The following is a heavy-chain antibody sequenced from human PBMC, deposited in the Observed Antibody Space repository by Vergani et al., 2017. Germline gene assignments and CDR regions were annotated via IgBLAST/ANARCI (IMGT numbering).Heavy chain of an antibody. D-gene: IGHD2/OR15-2a*01. J-gene: IGHJ4*02. CDR1: GGTFSSNS. Sequence: QGQRAQSGAEVKKPGSSVKVSCKASGGTFSSNSISWVRQAPGQGLEWMGRIIPIFGTTRYAQKCQGRVTLLAEASTSTAYMELCSLRSEDTALYYCARNIVYYSYYFDFWGKGTLVTVSS. V-gene: IGHV1-69*13. CDR2: IIPIFGTT. CDR3: ARNIVYYSYYFDF.